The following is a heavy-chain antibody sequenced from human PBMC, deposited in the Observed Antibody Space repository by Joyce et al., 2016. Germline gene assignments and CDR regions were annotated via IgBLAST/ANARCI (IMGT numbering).Heavy chain of an antibody. Sequence: QVQLQESGPGLVKPSETLSLTCTVSGDSMTDHYWNWIRQSPGKGLECIGYIYYTGITSYNPSLKGRVIMSVDTSKNQFSLKLRSVTAADTAVYYCAKDFPRGGMSDWGQGTLVTVSS. CDR3: AKDFPRGGMSD. D-gene: IGHD2-15*01. CDR1: GDSMTDHY. J-gene: IGHJ4*02. CDR2: IYYTGIT. V-gene: IGHV4-59*11.